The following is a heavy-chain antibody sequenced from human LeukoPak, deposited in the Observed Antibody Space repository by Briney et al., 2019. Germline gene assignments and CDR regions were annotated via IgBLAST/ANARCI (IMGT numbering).Heavy chain of an antibody. CDR2: LRYDGSNK. J-gene: IGHJ6*03. Sequence: GGSLRLSCAASGFTYSCYGRDWVRQAPGKGLEWVAFLRYDGSNKYYADSVKGRFTISRDNSKNTLYLQMNSLRAEDTAVYYCAKVGSGAYYYYYYMDVWGKGTTVTVSS. CDR1: GFTYSCYG. V-gene: IGHV3-30*02. D-gene: IGHD5-12*01. CDR3: AKVGSGAYYYYYYMDV.